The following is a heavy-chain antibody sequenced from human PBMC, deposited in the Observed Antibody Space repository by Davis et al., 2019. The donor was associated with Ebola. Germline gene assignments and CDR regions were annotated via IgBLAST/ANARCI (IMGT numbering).Heavy chain of an antibody. CDR3: ASGSNYQYYYYGMDV. V-gene: IGHV4-34*01. CDR2: INHSGST. D-gene: IGHD4-11*01. Sequence: SETLSLTCAVYGGSFSGYYWSWIHQPPGKGLEWIGEINHSGSTNYNPSLKSRVTISVDTSKNQFSLKLSSVTAADTAVYYCASGSNYQYYYYGMDVWGQGTTVTVSS. CDR1: GGSFSGYY. J-gene: IGHJ6*02.